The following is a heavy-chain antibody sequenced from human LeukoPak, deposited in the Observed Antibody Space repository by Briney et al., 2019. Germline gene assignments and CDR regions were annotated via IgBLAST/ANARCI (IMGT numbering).Heavy chain of an antibody. V-gene: IGHV4-59*01. CDR3: ARGGASSKFFDA. CDR2: IYHDGTT. D-gene: IGHD6-6*01. CDR1: GVSISNYY. J-gene: IGHJ4*02. Sequence: SETLSLTCRVSGVSISNYYWSWLRQPPGKGLEWIAFIYHDGTTNYNPSLKSRATISVDTSKNQYSLNLISVTPADTAVYYCARGGASSKFFDAWGQGILVTVYS.